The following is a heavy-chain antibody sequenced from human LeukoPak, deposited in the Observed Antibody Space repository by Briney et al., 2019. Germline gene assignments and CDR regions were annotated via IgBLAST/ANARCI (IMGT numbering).Heavy chain of an antibody. V-gene: IGHV3-7*04. CDR3: TRVGYIDEGIDY. CDR1: GFTFSSYW. CDR2: IKQDGSKK. J-gene: IGHJ4*02. Sequence: GGSLRLSCVASGFTFSSYWMSWVRQAPGKGLEWVANIKQDGSKKSYVDSVKGRFTISRDNAKNSLYLQMNSLRAEDTAIYYCTRVGYIDEGIDYWGQGTLVTVSS. D-gene: IGHD5-24*01.